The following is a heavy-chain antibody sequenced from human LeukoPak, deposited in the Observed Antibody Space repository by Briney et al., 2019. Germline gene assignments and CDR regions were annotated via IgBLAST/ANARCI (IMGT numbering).Heavy chain of an antibody. V-gene: IGHV4-4*07. CDR2: IYTSGST. J-gene: IGHJ6*02. Sequence: SETLSLTCTVSGGSISSYYWSWIRQPAGKGLEWIGRIYTSGSTNYNPSLKSRVTMSVDTSKNQFSLKLSSVTAADTAVYYCARDSTPPVDYYYGMDVWSQGTTVTVSS. D-gene: IGHD3-3*02. CDR1: GGSISSYY. CDR3: ARDSTPPVDYYYGMDV.